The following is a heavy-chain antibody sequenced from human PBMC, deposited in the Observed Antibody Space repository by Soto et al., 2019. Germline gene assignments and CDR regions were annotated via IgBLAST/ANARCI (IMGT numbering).Heavy chain of an antibody. D-gene: IGHD1-1*01. CDR2: INESGST. J-gene: IGHJ4*02. V-gene: IGHV4-34*01. CDR1: GQSFSGHS. Sequence: QVQLQQWGAGLVKPSETLSLSCAVYGQSFSGHSWAWIRQSPGKGLEWIGEINESGSTYYNPSLKRRVTISADTSKNQFSLKLSSVSAADTAVYFCARGSGIVALPGELEDVNYDYWGQGTLVNDSS. CDR3: ARGSGIVALPGELEDVNYDY.